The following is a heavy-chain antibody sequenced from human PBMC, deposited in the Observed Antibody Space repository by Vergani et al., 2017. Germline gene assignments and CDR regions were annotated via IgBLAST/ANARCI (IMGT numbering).Heavy chain of an antibody. V-gene: IGHV3-30*18. Sequence: QVQLVESGGGVVQPGRSLRLSCAASGFTFSSYGMHWVRQAPGKGLEWVAVISYDGSNKYYADSVKGRFTISRDNSKNTLYLQMNSLRAEDTAVYYCAKDPVGYCTNGVCYNFDYWGQGTLVTVSS. CDR3: AKDPVGYCTNGVCYNFDY. CDR1: GFTFSSYG. J-gene: IGHJ4*02. CDR2: ISYDGSNK. D-gene: IGHD2-8*01.